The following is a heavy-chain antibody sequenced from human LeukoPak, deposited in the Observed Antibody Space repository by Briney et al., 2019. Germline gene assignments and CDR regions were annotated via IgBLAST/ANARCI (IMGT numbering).Heavy chain of an antibody. V-gene: IGHV4-39*07. J-gene: IGHJ4*02. D-gene: IGHD6-13*01. Sequence: SETLSLTCTVSGGSISSSSYYWGWIRQPPGKGLEWIGSIYYSGSTYYNPSLKSRVTISVDTSKNQFSLKLSSVTAADTAVYYCATGYSSSWYLDYWGQGILVTVSS. CDR1: GGSISSSSYY. CDR2: IYYSGST. CDR3: ATGYSSSWYLDY.